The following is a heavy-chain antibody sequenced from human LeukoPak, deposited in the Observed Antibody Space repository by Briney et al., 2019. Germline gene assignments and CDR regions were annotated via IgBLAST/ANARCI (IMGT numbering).Heavy chain of an antibody. CDR1: GSTFSSYG. CDR3: AKPAKTDYADY. D-gene: IGHD1-14*01. Sequence: PGGSLRLSCAASGSTFSSYGMNWVRQAPGKGLEWVSAISGSGGNTYYADSVKGRFTISRDNSKNTLYLQMNSLRAEDTALYYCAKPAKTDYADYWGQGTLVTVSS. V-gene: IGHV3-23*01. J-gene: IGHJ4*02. CDR2: ISGSGGNT.